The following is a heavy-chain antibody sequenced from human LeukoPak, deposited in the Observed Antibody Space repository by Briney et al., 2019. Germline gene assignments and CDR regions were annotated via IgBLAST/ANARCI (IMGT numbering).Heavy chain of an antibody. Sequence: ASVKVSCKASGYTFTNYALNWVRQAPGQGLEWMGWINTNTGNPTYAQGFTGRFVFSLDTSVSTAYLQISSLKAEDTAVYYCARPIAAVRSDRYYYMDVWGKGTTVTVSS. CDR2: INTNTGNP. CDR1: GYTFTNYA. CDR3: ARPIAAVRSDRYYYMDV. D-gene: IGHD6-13*01. J-gene: IGHJ6*03. V-gene: IGHV7-4-1*02.